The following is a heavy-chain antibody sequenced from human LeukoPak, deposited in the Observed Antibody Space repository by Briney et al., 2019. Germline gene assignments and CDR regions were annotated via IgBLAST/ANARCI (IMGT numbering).Heavy chain of an antibody. CDR3: AKMVVTAISGYYYYYMDV. CDR2: ISGSDRST. Sequence: SGGSLRLSRAASGFTFSSYAMSWVRQAPGKGLEWVSGISGSDRSTYYADSVKGRFIISRDNSKNTLYLQMNSLRAEDTAVYYCAKMVVTAISGYYYYYMDVWGKGTTVTVSS. D-gene: IGHD2-21*02. V-gene: IGHV3-23*01. CDR1: GFTFSSYA. J-gene: IGHJ6*03.